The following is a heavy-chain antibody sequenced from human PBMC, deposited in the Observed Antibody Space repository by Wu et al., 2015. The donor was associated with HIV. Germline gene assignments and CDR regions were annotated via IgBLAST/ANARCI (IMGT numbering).Heavy chain of an antibody. CDR2: INPLFGTT. CDR3: ARNTDSVATSLYSLGV. CDR1: GDGFTSYA. Sequence: QAQPVQSGSEVKKPGSSVKVTCKASGDGFTSYAVSWVRQAPGQGLEWMGGINPLFGTTKHAQRFQDRVKFTTDESKSTVYMELSSLRSEDTAVYYCARNTDSVATSLYSLGVWGQGTTVTVSS. J-gene: IGHJ6*02. V-gene: IGHV1-69*05. D-gene: IGHD5-12*01.